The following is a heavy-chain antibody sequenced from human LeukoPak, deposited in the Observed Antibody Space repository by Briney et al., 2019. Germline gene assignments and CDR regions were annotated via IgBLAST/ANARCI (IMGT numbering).Heavy chain of an antibody. CDR3: ARPGRPCSSGFPFDY. D-gene: IGHD6-19*01. Sequence: SETLSLTCAVYGGSFSGYYWSWIRQPPGKGLEWIGEINHSGSTNYNPSLKSRVTISVDTSKNQFSLKLSSVTAADTAVYYCARPGRPCSSGFPFDYWGQGTLVTVSS. CDR1: GGSFSGYY. CDR2: INHSGST. V-gene: IGHV4-34*01. J-gene: IGHJ4*02.